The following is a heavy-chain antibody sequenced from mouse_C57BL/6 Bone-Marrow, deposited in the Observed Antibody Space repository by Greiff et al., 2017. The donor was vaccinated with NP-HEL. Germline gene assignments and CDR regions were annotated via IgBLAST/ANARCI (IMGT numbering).Heavy chain of an antibody. Sequence: VQLQQSGAELVRPGVSVKLSCTASGFNIKDDYMHWVKQRPEQGLEWIGWIDPENGDTEYASKFQGKATITADTSSNTAYLQLSSLTSEDTAVYYCTIRGYYGSSPCYFDYWGQGTTLTVSS. D-gene: IGHD1-1*01. J-gene: IGHJ2*01. CDR3: TIRGYYGSSPCYFDY. V-gene: IGHV14-4*01. CDR1: GFNIKDDY. CDR2: IDPENGDT.